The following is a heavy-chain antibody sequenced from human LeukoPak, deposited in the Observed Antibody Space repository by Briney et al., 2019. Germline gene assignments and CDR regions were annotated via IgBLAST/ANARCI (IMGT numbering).Heavy chain of an antibody. Sequence: PGGSLRLSCAASGFTFSSYAMSWVRQAPGKGLEWVSAISGSGGSTYYADSAKGRFTISRDNSKNTLYLQMNSLRAEDTAVYYCASVLRYFDWVWPTDGMDVWGQGTTVTVSS. CDR1: GFTFSSYA. D-gene: IGHD3-9*01. CDR3: ASVLRYFDWVWPTDGMDV. V-gene: IGHV3-23*01. CDR2: ISGSGGST. J-gene: IGHJ6*02.